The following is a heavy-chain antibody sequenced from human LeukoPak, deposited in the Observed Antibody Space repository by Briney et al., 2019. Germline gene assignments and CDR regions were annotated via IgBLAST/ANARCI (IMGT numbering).Heavy chain of an antibody. D-gene: IGHD2-21*01. Sequence: EASVKVSCXASGYSFTNYNMHWVRQAPGQGLEWMGIINPSAGSTSFAQQFQGRVTMTRDTSTSTVYMELSSLRSDDTAVYFCAREGSTYSVDYWGQGTLVTVSS. CDR3: AREGSTYSVDY. CDR2: INPSAGST. V-gene: IGHV1-46*03. J-gene: IGHJ4*02. CDR1: GYSFTNYN.